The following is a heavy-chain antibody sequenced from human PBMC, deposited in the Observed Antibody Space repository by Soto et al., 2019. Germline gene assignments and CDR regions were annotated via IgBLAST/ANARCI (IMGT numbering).Heavy chain of an antibody. CDR2: VNPSGGST. CDR3: AREENCSDGVCYSEYFQR. CDR1: GYIFTAYS. V-gene: IGHV1-46*01. Sequence: QVQLVQSGAEVKKPGASVKVSCKASGYIFTAYSMHWVRQAPGQGLEWMGVVNPSGGSTNYAQKCRGRITMTGDTSTSTVYMDLSSLTCEDAAVYYCAREENCSDGVCYSEYFQRWGQGTLVTVSS. J-gene: IGHJ1*01. D-gene: IGHD2-15*01.